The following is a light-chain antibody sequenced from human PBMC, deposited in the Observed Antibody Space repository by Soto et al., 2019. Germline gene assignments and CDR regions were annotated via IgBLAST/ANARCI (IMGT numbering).Light chain of an antibody. Sequence: QSVLTQPPSASGSPGQSVTISCTGTSSDVGGYNYVSWHQQHPGKAPKLMIYEVSNRPSGVSNRFSGSKSGNTASLTISGLQAEDEADYYCSSYTSSSTLVFGGGTKVTVL. CDR1: SSDVGGYNY. V-gene: IGLV2-14*01. CDR3: SSYTSSSTLV. J-gene: IGLJ2*01. CDR2: EVS.